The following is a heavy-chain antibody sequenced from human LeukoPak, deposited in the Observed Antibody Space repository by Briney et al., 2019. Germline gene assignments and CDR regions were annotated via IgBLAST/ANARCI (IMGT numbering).Heavy chain of an antibody. V-gene: IGHV3-48*03. CDR3: ARDRYDNWAPGFDY. CDR1: GFTFSSYE. Sequence: GGSLRLSCAASGFTFSSYEMNWVRQAPGKGLEWVSYISSSGSTIYYADSVKGRFTISRDNAKNSLYLQMNSLRAEDTAVYYCARDRYDNWAPGFDYWGQGTLVTVSS. D-gene: IGHD1-20*01. J-gene: IGHJ4*02. CDR2: ISSSGSTI.